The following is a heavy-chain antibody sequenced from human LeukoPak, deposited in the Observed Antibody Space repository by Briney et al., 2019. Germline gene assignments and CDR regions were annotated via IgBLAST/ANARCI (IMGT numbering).Heavy chain of an antibody. CDR3: ARSGTAVAAPSFDY. V-gene: IGHV4-34*01. CDR2: INHSGST. D-gene: IGHD6-19*01. Sequence: SETLSLTCAVYGVSFSGYYWSWIRQPPGKGLEWIGEINHSGSTNYNPSLKSRVTISVDTSKNQFSLKLSSVTAADTAVYYCARSGTAVAAPSFDYWGQGTLVTVSS. J-gene: IGHJ4*02. CDR1: GVSFSGYY.